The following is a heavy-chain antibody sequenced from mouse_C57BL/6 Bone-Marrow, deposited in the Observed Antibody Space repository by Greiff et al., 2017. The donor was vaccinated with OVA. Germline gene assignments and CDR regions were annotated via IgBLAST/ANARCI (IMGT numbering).Heavy chain of an antibody. CDR1: GFTFSDYY. CDR2: INYDGSST. Sequence: EVMLVESEGGLVQPGSSMKLSCTASGFTFSDYYMAWVRQVPEKGLEWVANINYDGSSTYYLDSLKSRFIISRDNAKNILYLQMSSLKSEDTATYYCAREPHYYGYWYFDVWGTGTTVTVSS. D-gene: IGHD1-2*01. V-gene: IGHV5-16*01. J-gene: IGHJ1*03. CDR3: AREPHYYGYWYFDV.